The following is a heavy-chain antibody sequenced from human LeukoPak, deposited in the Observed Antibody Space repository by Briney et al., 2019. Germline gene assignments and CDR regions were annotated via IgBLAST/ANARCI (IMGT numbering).Heavy chain of an antibody. Sequence: SSETLSLTCTVSGGPISSYYWSWIRQPPGKGLEWIGYIYHSGSTNYNPSLKSRVTISVDTSKNQFSLKLSSVTAADTAVYYCAREMTTVVTDYFDYWGQGTLVTVSS. V-gene: IGHV4-59*01. CDR3: AREMTTVVTDYFDY. J-gene: IGHJ4*02. CDR1: GGPISSYY. CDR2: IYHSGST. D-gene: IGHD4-23*01.